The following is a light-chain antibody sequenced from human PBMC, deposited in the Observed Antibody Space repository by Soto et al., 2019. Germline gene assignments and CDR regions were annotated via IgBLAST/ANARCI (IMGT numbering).Light chain of an antibody. J-gene: IGLJ1*01. Sequence: QSALTQPASVSGSPGQSITISCTGTSSDVGGYNYVSWYQQHPGKAPKLMIYEVSNRHSGVSNRFSGSKSGNTASLTISGLQAEDEAEYYCGSYTSSSTLYVFGTGTKVTVL. CDR2: EVS. CDR3: GSYTSSSTLYV. V-gene: IGLV2-14*01. CDR1: SSDVGGYNY.